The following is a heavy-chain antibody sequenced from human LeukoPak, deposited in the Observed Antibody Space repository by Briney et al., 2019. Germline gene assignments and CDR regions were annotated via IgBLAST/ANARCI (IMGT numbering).Heavy chain of an antibody. Sequence: SVKVSCKASGGTFGSYAISWERQAHGQGLEWMGGIISIFGTANYAQKFQGRVTITADESTSTAYMELSRMRYEDTAVYYCARESPLGHCSSTSCLLFDYWGQGTLVTVSS. CDR1: GGTFGSYA. CDR2: IISIFGTA. D-gene: IGHD2-2*01. J-gene: IGHJ4*02. V-gene: IGHV1-69*13. CDR3: ARESPLGHCSSTSCLLFDY.